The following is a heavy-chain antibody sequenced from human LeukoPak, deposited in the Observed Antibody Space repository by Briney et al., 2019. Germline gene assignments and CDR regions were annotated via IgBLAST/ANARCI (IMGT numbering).Heavy chain of an antibody. Sequence: GGSLRLSCAASSFTFSSYNVNWVRQAPGKGLEWVSYISFSVNTKYYGDSVKGRFTISRDNAKNSLYLHMDSLRAEDTAVYYCARGAYSSGWAYFDHWGQGTLVTVSS. J-gene: IGHJ4*02. D-gene: IGHD6-19*01. CDR3: ARGAYSSGWAYFDH. CDR2: ISFSVNTK. CDR1: SFTFSSYN. V-gene: IGHV3-48*04.